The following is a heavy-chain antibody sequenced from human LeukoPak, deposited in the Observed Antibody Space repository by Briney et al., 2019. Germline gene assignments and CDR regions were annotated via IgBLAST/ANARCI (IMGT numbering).Heavy chain of an antibody. D-gene: IGHD3-10*01. V-gene: IGHV2-70*04. CDR3: ARELEVRGEHAFDI. Sequence: SAPALVKPTQALTLTCTFSGFSLSTSGMRVSWIRQPPGKALDWLARIDWDDDKFYSTSLKTRLTISKDTSKNQVVLTMTNMDPVDTATYYCARELEVRGEHAFDIWGQGTMVTVSS. J-gene: IGHJ3*02. CDR1: GFSLSTSGMR. CDR2: IDWDDDK.